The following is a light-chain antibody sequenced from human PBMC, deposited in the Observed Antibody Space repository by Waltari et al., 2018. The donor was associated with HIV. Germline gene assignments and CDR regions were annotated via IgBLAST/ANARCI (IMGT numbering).Light chain of an antibody. CDR3: AAWDDSLNGLV. CDR2: SNN. V-gene: IGLV1-44*01. Sequence: QSVLTQPPSASGTPGQRVTISCSGSSSNIGINAVNWYQQFPGTAPHLRIYSNNQRPSGVPGRFSGSKSGTSASLAISGLQSEDEADYYCAAWDDSLNGLVFGTGTKVTVL. CDR1: SSNIGINA. J-gene: IGLJ1*01.